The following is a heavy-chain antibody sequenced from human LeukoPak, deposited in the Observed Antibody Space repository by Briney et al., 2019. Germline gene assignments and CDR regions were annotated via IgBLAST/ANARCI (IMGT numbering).Heavy chain of an antibody. D-gene: IGHD3-10*01. CDR2: ISFDGSHN. V-gene: IGHV3-30*18. CDR3: AKDRGFSYASGSSELDY. J-gene: IGHJ4*02. CDR1: GLTFSRYA. Sequence: PGGSLRLFCAASGLTFSRYAMSWARLAPGKGLEWVAFISFDGSHNYYADSVQGRFAISRDNTRNTVYLQMNNLRDEDTAIYYCAKDRGFSYASGSSELDYWGQGTPVTVSS.